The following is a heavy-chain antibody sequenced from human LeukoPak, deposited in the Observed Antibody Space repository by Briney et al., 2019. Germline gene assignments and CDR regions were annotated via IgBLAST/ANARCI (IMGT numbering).Heavy chain of an antibody. CDR1: GGSISSSTYY. V-gene: IGHV4-39*01. Sequence: SETLSLTCTVSGGSISSSTYYWGWIRQPPGKGLEWIGSLQDSGSTYYNPSLKSRVIISVDTSKTQFSLKLSSVTASDTAVYYCARRHYSGYDVFDYWGQGTLVTVSS. D-gene: IGHD5-12*01. CDR3: ARRHYSGYDVFDY. CDR2: LQDSGST. J-gene: IGHJ4*02.